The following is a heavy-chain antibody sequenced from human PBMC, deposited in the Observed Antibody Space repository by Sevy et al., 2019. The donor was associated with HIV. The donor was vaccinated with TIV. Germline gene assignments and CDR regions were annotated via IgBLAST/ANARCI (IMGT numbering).Heavy chain of an antibody. D-gene: IGHD3-22*01. J-gene: IGHJ3*02. V-gene: IGHV3-20*01. CDR1: GFTFDDYA. Sequence: GGSLRLSCAASGFTFDDYAMSWVRQAPGKGLEWVSAINWKTDNVGYADFGKGRFTISSDNAKSCLYLPMNSLRSEGTALYHCARNTYYLDSTGFGAFDIWGQGIMVTVSS. CDR3: ARNTYYLDSTGFGAFDI. CDR2: INWKTDNV.